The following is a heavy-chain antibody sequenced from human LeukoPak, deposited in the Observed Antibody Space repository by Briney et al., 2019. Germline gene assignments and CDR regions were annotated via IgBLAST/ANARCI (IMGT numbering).Heavy chain of an antibody. J-gene: IGHJ4*02. Sequence: GGSLRLSCAASGFAFSRYWMHWVRQAPGKGLVWVSRIEGNGSSTTYADYVKGRFTISRDNAKNTLYLQMNSLRAEDTAVYFCARDPSAFAGYFDFWGQGTLVTASS. D-gene: IGHD3-10*01. CDR2: IEGNGSST. V-gene: IGHV3-74*01. CDR3: ARDPSAFAGYFDF. CDR1: GFAFSRYW.